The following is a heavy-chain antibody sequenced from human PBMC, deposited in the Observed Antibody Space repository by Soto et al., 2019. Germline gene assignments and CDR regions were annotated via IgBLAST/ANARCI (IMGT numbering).Heavy chain of an antibody. J-gene: IGHJ5*02. CDR3: ARGLRRQLLNWFDP. D-gene: IGHD2-2*01. V-gene: IGHV4-59*01. CDR1: GGSISSYY. Sequence: XGTLALTCTVSGGSISSYYWSGIRQPPGKGLEWIGYIYYIGSTNYNPSLKSRVTISVDTSKNQFSLKLSSVTAADTAVYYCARGLRRQLLNWFDPWGQGTLVTVSS. CDR2: IYYIGST.